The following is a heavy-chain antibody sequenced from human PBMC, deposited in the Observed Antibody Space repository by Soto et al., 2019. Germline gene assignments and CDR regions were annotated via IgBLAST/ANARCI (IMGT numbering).Heavy chain of an antibody. CDR2: IRSKAYGWTT. V-gene: IGHV3-49*03. Sequence: GGSLRLSCTASGFTFGDYAMSCFRQAPGKGLEWVGFIRSKAYGWTTEYAASVKGRFTISRDDSKSIAYLQMNSLKTEDTAVYYCTTTRGQYSSGWYYFDYWGQGTLVTVSS. J-gene: IGHJ4*02. CDR3: TTTRGQYSSGWYYFDY. D-gene: IGHD6-19*01. CDR1: GFTFGDYA.